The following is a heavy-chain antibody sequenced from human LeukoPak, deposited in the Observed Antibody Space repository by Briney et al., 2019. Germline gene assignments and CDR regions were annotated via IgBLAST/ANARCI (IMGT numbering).Heavy chain of an antibody. CDR1: GYTFTSYD. V-gene: IGHV1-8*01. CDR2: MNPNSGNT. J-gene: IGHJ3*02. Sequence: ASVKVSCKASGYTFTSYDMNWVRQATGQGLEWMGWMNPNSGNTGYAQKFQGRVTMTRNTSISTAYMELSSLRSEDTAVYYCARSGFLWEGNDAFDIWGQGTMVTVSS. D-gene: IGHD1-26*01. CDR3: ARSGFLWEGNDAFDI.